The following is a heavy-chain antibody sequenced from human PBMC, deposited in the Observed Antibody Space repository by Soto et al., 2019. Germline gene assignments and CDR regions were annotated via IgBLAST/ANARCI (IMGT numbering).Heavy chain of an antibody. J-gene: IGHJ4*02. CDR2: ISSSSSYI. CDR1: GFTFSSYS. Sequence: EVQLVESGGGLVKPGGSLRLSCAASGFTFSSYSMNWVLQAPGKGLEWFSSISSSSSYIYYADSVKGRFTISRDNAKKSLSLQMNSLRSEATAVYYCARVMGGSGSYISYCDYWGQGTLVTVSS. D-gene: IGHD3-10*01. CDR3: ARVMGGSGSYISYCDY. V-gene: IGHV3-21*01.